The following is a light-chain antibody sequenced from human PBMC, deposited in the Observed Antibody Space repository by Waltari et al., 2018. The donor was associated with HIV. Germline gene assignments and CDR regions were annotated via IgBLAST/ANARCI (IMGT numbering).Light chain of an antibody. CDR1: QSVSSTY. Sequence: EIVLTQSPGTLFLSPGERVTLSCRASQSVSSTYLAWYQQKPGQAPRLLIYGASVRASGIPDRFSGSGSGTDFTLTISRLEPEDLAVYYCQQYGGTRGTFGQGTKVEIK. CDR2: GAS. V-gene: IGKV3-20*01. CDR3: QQYGGTRGT. J-gene: IGKJ1*01.